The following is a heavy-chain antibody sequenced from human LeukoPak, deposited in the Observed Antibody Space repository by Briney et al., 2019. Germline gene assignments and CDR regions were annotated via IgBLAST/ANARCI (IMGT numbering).Heavy chain of an antibody. CDR2: ISAYNGNT. V-gene: IGHV1-18*01. J-gene: IGHJ5*02. Sequence: ASVKDCCKDSGYTFTSYGISWVRQAPGQGREWTEWISAYNGNTNYAQKVKGRVTMTTDTSTSTAYMELRSLRFDDTAVYYCARDVLGGSSYFYVFQQPNWFDPWGQGTLVTVSS. D-gene: IGHD6-13*01. CDR3: ARDVLGGSSYFYVFQQPNWFDP. CDR1: GYTFTSYG.